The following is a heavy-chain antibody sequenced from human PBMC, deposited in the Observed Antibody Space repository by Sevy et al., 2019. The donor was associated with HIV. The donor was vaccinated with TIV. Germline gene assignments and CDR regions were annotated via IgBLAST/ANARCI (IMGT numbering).Heavy chain of an antibody. V-gene: IGHV3-23*01. D-gene: IGHD1-7*01. CDR3: ARERNLPANNDAFDI. J-gene: IGHJ3*02. CDR1: GFTFISYA. CDR2: IGGSGSTT. Sequence: AGSLRLSCAASGFTFISYAMGWVHQAPGQALEWVSAIGGSGSTTYNADSVKGRFTISRDNSKNTLSLQMNSLRAEDTAIYYCARERNLPANNDAFDIWGQGTMVTVSS.